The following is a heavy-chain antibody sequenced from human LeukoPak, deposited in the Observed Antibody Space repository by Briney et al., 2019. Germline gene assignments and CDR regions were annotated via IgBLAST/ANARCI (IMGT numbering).Heavy chain of an antibody. V-gene: IGHV3-23*01. CDR2: ISGSGGTT. Sequence: GGSLRLSCAASGFTVSSNYMTWVRQAPGKGLEWLSNISGSGGTTYYADSVRGRFTVSRDNSKNTVYLQMNSLRAEDTAVYYCAKAFYGGDSGLGPFEVWGQGTRVTVSS. D-gene: IGHD4-23*01. J-gene: IGHJ3*01. CDR1: GFTVSSNY. CDR3: AKAFYGGDSGLGPFEV.